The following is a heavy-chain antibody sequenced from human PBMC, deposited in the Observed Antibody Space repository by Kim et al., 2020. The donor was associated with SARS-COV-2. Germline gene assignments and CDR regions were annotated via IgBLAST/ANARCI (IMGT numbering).Heavy chain of an antibody. CDR1: SASFSGYY. J-gene: IGHJ4*02. V-gene: IGHV4-34*01. Sequence: SETLSLTCAVYSASFSGYYWSWIRQPPGKGLEWIGEISHRGSTTYNPSLESRVTISVDTSLTQFSLKLTSVTAADTAVYYCARTFTMVQGIPFDSWGPGTQVTVYS. CDR3: ARTFTMVQGIPFDS. CDR2: ISHRGST. D-gene: IGHD3-10*01.